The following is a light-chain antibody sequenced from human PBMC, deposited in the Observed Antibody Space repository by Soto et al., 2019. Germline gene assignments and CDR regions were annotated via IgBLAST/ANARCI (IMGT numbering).Light chain of an antibody. CDR3: QQSYSTPPT. CDR1: QSISSY. V-gene: IGKV1-39*01. J-gene: IGKJ1*01. CDR2: AAS. Sequence: DIQMTQSPSSLSASVGDRVTITCRAIQSISSYLNWYQQKPGKAPKLLIYAASSLQSGVPSRFSGSGSGTDLTLTISSLQPEDFTTYYCQQSYSTPPTFGQGTKVEIK.